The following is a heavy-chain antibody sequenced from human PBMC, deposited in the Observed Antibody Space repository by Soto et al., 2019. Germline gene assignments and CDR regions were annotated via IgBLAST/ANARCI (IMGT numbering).Heavy chain of an antibody. V-gene: IGHV4-61*03. J-gene: IGHJ6*02. CDR2: IYYSGRT. CDR3: ARAPWVGVYDSSGSHNPYYYYGMDV. Sequence: SETLSLTGTVSGGSFSSTSYYWSWIRQAQGKGLEWIGYIYYSGRTNYNPSLKSRVTISVDTSKNHFSLKLSSVTAADTAVYYCARAPWVGVYDSSGSHNPYYYYGMDVWGQGTTVTVSS. CDR1: GGSFSSTSYY. D-gene: IGHD3-22*01.